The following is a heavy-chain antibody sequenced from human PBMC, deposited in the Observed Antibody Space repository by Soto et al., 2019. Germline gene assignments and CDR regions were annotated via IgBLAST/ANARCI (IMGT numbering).Heavy chain of an antibody. Sequence: ASVKGSCNASGYTFSSYGISWVRQARGQGFEWMGWISGYNGKTSYAEKFQGRVTMSTDTSPSTAYMELRSLRSDDTAVYYCARQDQWVAASPGYVFDIWRQ. CDR2: ISGYNGKT. J-gene: IGHJ3*02. CDR1: GYTFSSYG. V-gene: IGHV1-18*01. D-gene: IGHD6-19*01. CDR3: ARQDQWVAASPGYVFDI.